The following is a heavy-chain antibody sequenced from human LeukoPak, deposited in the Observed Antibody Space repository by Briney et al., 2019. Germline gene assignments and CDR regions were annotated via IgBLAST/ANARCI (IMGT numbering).Heavy chain of an antibody. Sequence: PGGSLRLSCAASGFTFSDYYMSWIRQAPGKGLEWVSYISSSSSTIYYADSVKGRFTISRDNAKNSLYLQMNSLRAEDTAVYYCAREGYYYDSSGYYYPTKGDYWGQGTLVTVSS. D-gene: IGHD3-22*01. V-gene: IGHV3-11*04. CDR2: ISSSSSTI. CDR3: AREGYYYDSSGYYYPTKGDY. CDR1: GFTFSDYY. J-gene: IGHJ4*02.